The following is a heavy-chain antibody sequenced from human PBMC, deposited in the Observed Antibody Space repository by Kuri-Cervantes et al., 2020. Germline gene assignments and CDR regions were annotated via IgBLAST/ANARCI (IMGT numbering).Heavy chain of an antibody. CDR2: IRYDGSNK. CDR1: GFTFSSYG. CDR3: ARATYSSSGGYFDY. J-gene: IGHJ4*02. V-gene: IGHV3-30*02. Sequence: GESLKISCAASGFTFSSYGMHWVRQAPGKGLEWVAFIRYDGSNKYYADSVKGRFTISRDNSKNTLYLQMNSLRAEDTAVYYCARATYSSSGGYFDYWGQGTLVTVSS. D-gene: IGHD6-13*01.